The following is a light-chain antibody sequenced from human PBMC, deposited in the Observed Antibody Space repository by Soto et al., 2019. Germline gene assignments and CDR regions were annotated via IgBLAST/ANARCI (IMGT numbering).Light chain of an antibody. CDR1: SSDVGGYNY. J-gene: IGLJ1*01. Sequence: QSALTQPASVSGSPGQSITIACTGTSSDVGGYNYVSWYQQHPGKAPKVMIYEVSHRPSGVSDRFSGSKSGNTASLTISGLQAEDEAEYYCSSYTNINTRACVFGTGTKLTVL. V-gene: IGLV2-14*01. CDR2: EVS. CDR3: SSYTNINTRACV.